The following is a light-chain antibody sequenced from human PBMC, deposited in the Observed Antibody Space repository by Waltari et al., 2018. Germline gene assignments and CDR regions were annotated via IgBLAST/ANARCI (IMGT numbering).Light chain of an antibody. CDR1: DLGSKY. J-gene: IGLJ2*01. CDR2: YDS. V-gene: IGLV3-21*01. CDR3: QVWDSNSDHL. Sequence: SYELTQPPSVSVSTGQTARNTCGGDDLGSKYVNWYEQKPSQAPVLVIFYDSDRPSGIPERFSGSKSGNTATLTISGVEAGDEADYYCQVWDSNSDHLFGGGTRLTVL.